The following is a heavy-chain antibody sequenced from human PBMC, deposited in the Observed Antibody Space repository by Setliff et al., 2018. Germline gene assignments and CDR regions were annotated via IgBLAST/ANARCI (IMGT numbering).Heavy chain of an antibody. CDR1: GDSISSSSYY. CDR2: INYSGIT. Sequence: SETLSLTCSVSGDSISSSSYYWGWICQPPGKGLEWIGSINYSGITYYSPSLKSRVIVSVDTSKNQFSLKLSSVTAANTAVYYCARLPGYCNGGNCYGYYTFDIWGQGTMVTVSS. CDR3: ARLPGYCNGGNCYGYYTFDI. V-gene: IGHV4-39*01. J-gene: IGHJ3*02. D-gene: IGHD2-15*01.